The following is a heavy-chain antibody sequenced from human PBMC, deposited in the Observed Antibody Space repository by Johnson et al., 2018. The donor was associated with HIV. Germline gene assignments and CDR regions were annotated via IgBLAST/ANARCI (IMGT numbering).Heavy chain of an antibody. V-gene: IGHV3-30*19. D-gene: IGHD3-22*01. CDR3: ARAYESGAFDI. Sequence: QVQLVESGGGVVQPGESLRLSCAASGFTLSSYGMHWVRQAPGKGLEWVAVISYDGSKRYYADSVRGRFTISRDNSKNTLYLQMNSLRAEDTAVYYCARAYESGAFDIWGQGTMVTVSS. CDR2: ISYDGSKR. J-gene: IGHJ3*02. CDR1: GFTLSSYG.